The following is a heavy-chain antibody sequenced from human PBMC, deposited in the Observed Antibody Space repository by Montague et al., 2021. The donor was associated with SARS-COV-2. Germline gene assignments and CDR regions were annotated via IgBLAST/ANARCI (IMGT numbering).Heavy chain of an antibody. D-gene: IGHD1-14*01. CDR3: ARHAHISDLKAVDF. CDR2: IYYNGDS. J-gene: IGHJ4*02. V-gene: IGHV4-59*08. Sequence: SETLSLTCTVSGGSISPYCWSWIRQSPGKGLEWIGEIYYNGDSNSNPSLRSRVTISLDTSKNQFSLEVTSVTAADTAVYYCARHAHISDLKAVDFWGQGTQVTVSS. CDR1: GGSISPYC.